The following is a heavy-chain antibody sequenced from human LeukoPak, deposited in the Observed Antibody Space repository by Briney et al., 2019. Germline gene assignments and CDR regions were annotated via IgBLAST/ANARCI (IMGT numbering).Heavy chain of an antibody. CDR2: IYYSGST. V-gene: IGHV4-59*01. J-gene: IGHJ4*02. CDR3: ARQLNYYDSSGFDY. CDR1: GGSLSDYY. Sequence: PSETLSLTCTVSGGSLSDYYWTWVRQPPGKGLEWIGYIYYSGSTNYNPSLKSRVTISVGTSKTQFSLKLTSVTAADTAVYYCARQLNYYDSSGFDYWGQGTLVTVSS. D-gene: IGHD3-22*01.